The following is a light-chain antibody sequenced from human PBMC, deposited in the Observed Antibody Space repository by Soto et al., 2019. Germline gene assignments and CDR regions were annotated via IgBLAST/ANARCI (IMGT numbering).Light chain of an antibody. V-gene: IGKV3-20*01. CDR2: GAF. Sequence: IVLTQSPGTLSLSPGERATLSCRASQRVSSSCLAWYQQKLGQAPRLLIYGAFDRAAGIPDRFSGSGSGTDYTLTISRLDPEDAALYFCQQFSPSPRMYTFGQGTKLEIK. CDR1: QRVSSSC. J-gene: IGKJ2*01. CDR3: QQFSPSPRMYT.